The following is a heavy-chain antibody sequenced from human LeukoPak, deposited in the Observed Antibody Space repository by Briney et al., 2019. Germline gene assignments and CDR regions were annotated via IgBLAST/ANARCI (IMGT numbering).Heavy chain of an antibody. CDR3: ARDRGWFDP. J-gene: IGHJ5*02. Sequence: ASVKVSCKASGYTFTAYFMHWVRQAPGQGLEWMGWINPNTGGTNYAQKLQGRVTMTTDRSTTTAYMELRSLRSDDTAVYYCARDRGWFDPWGQGTLVTVSS. D-gene: IGHD3-10*01. CDR2: INPNTGGT. V-gene: IGHV1-2*02. CDR1: GYTFTAYF.